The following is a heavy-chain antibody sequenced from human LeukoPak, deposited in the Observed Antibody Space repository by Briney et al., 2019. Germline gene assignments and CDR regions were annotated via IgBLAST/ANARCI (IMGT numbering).Heavy chain of an antibody. D-gene: IGHD3-10*01. CDR1: GFTFSIYS. J-gene: IGHJ4*02. CDR3: ARGEYGSGSYHIDY. Sequence: PGGSLRLSCAPSGFTFSIYSMNWARQAPGKGLEWVSSISSSSSYIYYADSVKGRFTISRDNAKNSLYLQMNSLRAEDTAVYYCARGEYGSGSYHIDYWGQGTLVTVSS. V-gene: IGHV3-21*01. CDR2: ISSSSSYI.